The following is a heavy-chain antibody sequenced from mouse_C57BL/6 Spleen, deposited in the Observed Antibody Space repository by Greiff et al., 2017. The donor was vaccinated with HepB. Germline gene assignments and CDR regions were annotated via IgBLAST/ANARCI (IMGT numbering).Heavy chain of an antibody. D-gene: IGHD2-4*01. V-gene: IGHV1-50*01. Sequence: QVQLQQPGAELVKPGASVKLSCKASGYTFTSYWMQWVKQRPGQGLEWIGEIDPSDSYTNYNQKFKGKATLTVDTSSSTAYMQLSSLTSEDSAVYYCASRSYYDYGPLSMDYWGQGTSVTVSS. J-gene: IGHJ4*01. CDR1: GYTFTSYW. CDR2: IDPSDSYT. CDR3: ASRSYYDYGPLSMDY.